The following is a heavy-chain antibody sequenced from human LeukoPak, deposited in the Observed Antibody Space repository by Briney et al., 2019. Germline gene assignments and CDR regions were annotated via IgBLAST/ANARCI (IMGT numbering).Heavy chain of an antibody. CDR2: ITGSGGST. Sequence: GGSLRLSCAASGFTFSSYAMSWVRQAPGKGLEWVSDITGSGGSTHYADSVKGRFTISRDNAKNSLYLQMNSLRAEDTAVYYCARSSGWYGWGQGTLVSVSS. CDR1: GFTFSSYA. CDR3: ARSSGWYG. D-gene: IGHD6-19*01. J-gene: IGHJ4*02. V-gene: IGHV3-23*01.